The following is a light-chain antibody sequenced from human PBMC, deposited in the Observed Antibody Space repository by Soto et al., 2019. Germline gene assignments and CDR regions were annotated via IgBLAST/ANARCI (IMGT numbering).Light chain of an antibody. CDR1: QGISNY. Sequence: DIQMTQSPSSLSASVGDRVIITCRASQGISNYLAWYQQKPGKVPKLLIYAASTLQSWVPSRFSGSGSGTEFTLTISSLQPEDVASYYCQNYNSAPFTFGGGTNVEIK. J-gene: IGKJ4*01. V-gene: IGKV1-27*01. CDR3: QNYNSAPFT. CDR2: AAS.